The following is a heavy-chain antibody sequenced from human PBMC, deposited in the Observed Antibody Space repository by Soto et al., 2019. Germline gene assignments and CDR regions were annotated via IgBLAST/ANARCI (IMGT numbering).Heavy chain of an antibody. J-gene: IGHJ6*02. CDR3: ASDHDRIQLGGNYSYILEV. D-gene: IGHD1-1*01. CDR2: IIPLFRTP. V-gene: IGHV1-69*12. CDR1: GGTFSSSA. Sequence: QVQLVQSGAEMKEPGSSVKVSCKTSGGTFSSSAISWLRQAPGQGLEWMGGIIPLFRTPDYAQKFQGRVTIAAQEPTSTAYMELSSLRSADTAVYYWASDHDRIQLGGNYSYILEVWGQGTTITVSS.